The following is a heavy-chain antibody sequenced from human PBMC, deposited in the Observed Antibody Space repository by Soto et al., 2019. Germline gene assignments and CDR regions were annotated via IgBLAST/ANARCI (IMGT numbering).Heavy chain of an antibody. J-gene: IGHJ4*02. CDR3: ARHEYSGYDGDY. CDR1: GDSSSSNRYY. V-gene: IGHV4-39*01. D-gene: IGHD5-12*01. CDR2: IYYSGST. Sequence: SDTLALTGPVSGDSSSSNRYYCVWLLQHPGKGLEWIGSIYYSGSTYYNPSLKSRVTISVDTSKNQFSLKLSSVTAADTAVYYCARHEYSGYDGDYWGQGILVTASS.